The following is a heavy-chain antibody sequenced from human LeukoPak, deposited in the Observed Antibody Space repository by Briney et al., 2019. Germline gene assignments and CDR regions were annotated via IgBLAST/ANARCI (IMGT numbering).Heavy chain of an antibody. CDR1: GVSISSYY. V-gene: IGHV4-59*08. Sequence: SETLSLTCTVSGVSISSYYWSWIRQPPGKGLEWIGYIYYSGSTSYNPPLKSRVTISVDTSKNQFSLKLSSVTAADTAVCYCARWDAIADLWGRGTLVTVSS. CDR2: IYYSGST. CDR3: ARWDAIADL. D-gene: IGHD6-13*01. J-gene: IGHJ2*01.